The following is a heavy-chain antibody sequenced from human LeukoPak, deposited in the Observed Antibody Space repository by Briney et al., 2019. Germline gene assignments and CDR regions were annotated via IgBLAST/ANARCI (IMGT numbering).Heavy chain of an antibody. D-gene: IGHD3-22*01. V-gene: IGHV3-7*01. Sequence: GGSLRLSCAASGFTFSIYWMSWVRQAPGKGLEWVANIKQDGSEKYYVDSVKGRFTISRDNARNSLYLQMNSLRAEDTAVYYCARVGIAYYYDSSGYYTDFWGQGTLVTVSS. CDR3: ARVGIAYYYDSSGYYTDF. CDR2: IKQDGSEK. J-gene: IGHJ4*02. CDR1: GFTFSIYW.